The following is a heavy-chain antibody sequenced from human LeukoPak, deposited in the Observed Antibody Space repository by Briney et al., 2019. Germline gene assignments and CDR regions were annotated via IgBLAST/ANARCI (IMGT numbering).Heavy chain of an antibody. CDR1: EFSVGSNY. V-gene: IGHV3-66*01. Sequence: PGGSLRLSCAASEFSVGSNYMTWVRQAPGKGLEWVSLIYSGGSTYYADSVKGRFTISRDNSKNTLYLQMNSLRAEDTAVYYCARTKVNVILIAWGQGTLVTVSS. J-gene: IGHJ5*02. D-gene: IGHD3-10*01. CDR3: ARTKVNVILIA. CDR2: IYSGGST.